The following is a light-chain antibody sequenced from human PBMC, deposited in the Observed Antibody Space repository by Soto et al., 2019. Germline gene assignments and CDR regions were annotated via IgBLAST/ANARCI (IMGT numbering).Light chain of an antibody. J-gene: IGKJ5*01. CDR2: DAS. CDR1: QSVSSN. V-gene: IGKV3D-15*01. Sequence: EIVMTQSPATLSVSPGERATLSCRASQSVSSNLAWYQQKPGQAPRILMYDASTRATGIPDRFSGRASGKEFTITINRLATEDFEVYYCQLYGISPHLGKGTRREIK. CDR3: QLYGISPH.